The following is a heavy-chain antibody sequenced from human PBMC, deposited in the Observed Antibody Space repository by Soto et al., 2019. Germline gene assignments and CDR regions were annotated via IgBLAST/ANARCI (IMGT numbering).Heavy chain of an antibody. CDR3: ARDSIAATNWFDP. V-gene: IGHV3-48*03. D-gene: IGHD6-6*01. CDR1: GFTFRNFE. CDR2: ISSSGRKT. J-gene: IGHJ5*02. Sequence: PGGSLRLSCASSGFTFRNFEMNWVRQVPGKGLEWISYISSSGRKTYYAESVKGRFTISRDNTEDSLFLEMNSLRVEDTGIYFCARDSIAATNWFDPWGQGTRVTVSA.